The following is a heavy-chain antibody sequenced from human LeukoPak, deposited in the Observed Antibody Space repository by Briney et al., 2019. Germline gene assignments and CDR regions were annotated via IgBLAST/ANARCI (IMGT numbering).Heavy chain of an antibody. CDR1: GFTFSSYG. D-gene: IGHD6-13*01. CDR3: AKDHSSSSFQYYFDY. Sequence: GGSLRLSCAASGFTFSSYGMHWVRQAPGKGLEWVAFIRYDGNNKYYADSVKGRFTISRDNSKNTLYLQMNSLRAEDTAVYYCAKDHSSSSFQYYFDYWGQGTLVTVSS. CDR2: IRYDGNNK. V-gene: IGHV3-30*02. J-gene: IGHJ4*02.